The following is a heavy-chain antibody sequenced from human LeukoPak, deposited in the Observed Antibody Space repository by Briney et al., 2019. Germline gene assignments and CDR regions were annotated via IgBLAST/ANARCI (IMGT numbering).Heavy chain of an antibody. CDR3: ARCRIVLIDTAMVNGYFDY. Sequence: GASVKVSCKASGGTFSSYAISWVRQAPGQGLEWMGRIIPIFGTANYAQKFQGRVTITTDESTSTAYMEQSSLRSEDTAVYYCARCRIVLIDTAMVNGYFDYWGQGTLVTVSS. CDR1: GGTFSSYA. V-gene: IGHV1-69*05. CDR2: IIPIFGTA. D-gene: IGHD5-18*01. J-gene: IGHJ4*02.